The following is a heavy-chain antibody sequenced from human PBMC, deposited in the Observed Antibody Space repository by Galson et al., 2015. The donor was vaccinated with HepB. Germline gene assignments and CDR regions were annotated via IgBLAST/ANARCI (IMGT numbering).Heavy chain of an antibody. CDR3: ARLGGDAAEASRGY. Sequence: SLRLSCAASGFTFTIFTMHWVRQAPGKGLEWVAVISYDGSRKFYADSVKGRFTISRDNSKNTPYLQMNSLRADDTAVYYCARLGGDAAEASRGYWGQGTLVTVSS. J-gene: IGHJ4*02. CDR1: GFTFTIFT. V-gene: IGHV3-30*04. D-gene: IGHD6-19*01. CDR2: ISYDGSRK.